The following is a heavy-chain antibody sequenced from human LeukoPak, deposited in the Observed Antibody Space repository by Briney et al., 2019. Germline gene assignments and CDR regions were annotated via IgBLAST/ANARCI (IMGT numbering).Heavy chain of an antibody. CDR3: ARDPSCSSTSCYHDAFDI. Sequence: GASVKVSCKASGYTFTSYYMRWVRQAPGQGLEWMGIINPSGGSTSYAQKFQGRVTMTRDTSTSTVYMELSSLRSEDTAVYYCARDPSCSSTSCYHDAFDIWGQGTMVTVSS. CDR1: GYTFTSYY. D-gene: IGHD2-2*01. V-gene: IGHV1-46*03. J-gene: IGHJ3*02. CDR2: INPSGGST.